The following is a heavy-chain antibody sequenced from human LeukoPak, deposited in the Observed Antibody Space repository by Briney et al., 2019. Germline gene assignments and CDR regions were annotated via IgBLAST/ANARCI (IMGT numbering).Heavy chain of an antibody. CDR3: ARRYQAVVTFGSRGFDY. Sequence: ETLSLTCTVSGGSISSSSYYWGWIRQPPGKGLEWVANIKQDGSEKYYVDSVKGRFTISRDNAKNSLYLQMNSLRAEDTAVYYCARRYQAVVTFGSRGFDYWGQGTLVTVSS. V-gene: IGHV3-7*01. CDR2: IKQDGSEK. CDR1: GGSISSSSYY. J-gene: IGHJ4*02. D-gene: IGHD4-11*01.